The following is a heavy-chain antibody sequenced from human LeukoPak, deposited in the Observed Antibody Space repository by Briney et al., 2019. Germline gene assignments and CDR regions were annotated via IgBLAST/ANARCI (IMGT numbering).Heavy chain of an antibody. J-gene: IGHJ4*02. CDR1: GFTFSSYS. D-gene: IGHD3-9*01. Sequence: PGGSLRLSCAASGFTFSSYSMNWVRQAPGKGLEWVSYISSSSSTIYYADSVKGRFTISRDNAKNSLYLQMYSLRAEDTAVYYCAREGYDILTGYRPFDYWGQGTLVTVSS. CDR2: ISSSSSTI. CDR3: AREGYDILTGYRPFDY. V-gene: IGHV3-48*04.